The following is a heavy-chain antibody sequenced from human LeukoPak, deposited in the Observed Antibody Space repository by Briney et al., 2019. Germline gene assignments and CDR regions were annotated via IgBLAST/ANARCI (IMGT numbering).Heavy chain of an antibody. Sequence: GGSLRLSCSASGLTFSTYGMNWVRQAPGKGLEWVAFIRYDGSDKYYADSVKGRFTISRDNSRNTLYLQMNSLRAEGTAVYYCAKAPYYDILTGYCTVDYWGQGTLVTVSS. V-gene: IGHV3-30*02. CDR3: AKAPYYDILTGYCTVDY. D-gene: IGHD3-9*01. CDR2: IRYDGSDK. J-gene: IGHJ4*02. CDR1: GLTFSTYG.